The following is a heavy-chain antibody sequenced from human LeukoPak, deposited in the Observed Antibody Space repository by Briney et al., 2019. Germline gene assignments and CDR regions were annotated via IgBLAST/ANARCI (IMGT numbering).Heavy chain of an antibody. J-gene: IGHJ4*01. V-gene: IGHV3-48*01. CDR2: INADSSTI. Sequence: GGSLRLSCAASGFTFSTYNMNWVRQAPGKGLEWISYINADSSTIQYADSVRGRFTTSRDNAKNSLYLQMNSLRAEDTAVYYCAKDSGGYFLDYWGHGTLVTVSS. D-gene: IGHD3-22*01. CDR3: AKDSGGYFLDY. CDR1: GFTFSTYN.